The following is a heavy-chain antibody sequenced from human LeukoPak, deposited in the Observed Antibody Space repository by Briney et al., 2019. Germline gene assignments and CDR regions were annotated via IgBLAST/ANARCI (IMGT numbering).Heavy chain of an antibody. V-gene: IGHV1-69*13. CDR1: GGTFSSYA. CDR2: IIPVFGTA. Sequence: ASVKVSCKASGGTFSSYAISWVRQAPGQGLEWVGGIIPVFGTAIYAQKFQGRVTITADESTTTAYMALSTLRSDDTTADYCARGAIVVVPPDISHHEALDIWGKGTMVTVSS. CDR3: ARGAIVVVPPDISHHEALDI. D-gene: IGHD2-2*01. J-gene: IGHJ3*02.